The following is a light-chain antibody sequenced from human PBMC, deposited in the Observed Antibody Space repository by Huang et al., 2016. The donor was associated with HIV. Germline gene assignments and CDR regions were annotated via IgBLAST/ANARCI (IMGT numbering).Light chain of an antibody. Sequence: DIQMTQSPSSLLAYVGDRVTITCRASQGISNSLAWYQQKPGKAPKLLVYVASRLESGVPSRVSGSGSETDYTLTISSLQPEDVATYYCQQYFSPLRTFGQGTKVEIK. CDR2: VAS. J-gene: IGKJ1*01. V-gene: IGKV1-NL1*01. CDR3: QQYFSPLRT. CDR1: QGISNS.